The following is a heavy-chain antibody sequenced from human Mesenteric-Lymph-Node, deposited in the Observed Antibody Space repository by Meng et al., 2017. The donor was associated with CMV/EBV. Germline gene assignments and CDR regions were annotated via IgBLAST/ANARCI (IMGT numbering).Heavy chain of an antibody. Sequence: MGWVGQDPGKGGEWVSYISSSGSTIYYAETVRGRFTIARDNAKNSLYLQRNSLRAEDTAVYYSARDQSGYGSGSYYNPLDYWGQGTLVTVSS. CDR2: ISSSGSTI. D-gene: IGHD3-10*01. V-gene: IGHV3-11*01. J-gene: IGHJ4*02. CDR3: ARDQSGYGSGSYYNPLDY.